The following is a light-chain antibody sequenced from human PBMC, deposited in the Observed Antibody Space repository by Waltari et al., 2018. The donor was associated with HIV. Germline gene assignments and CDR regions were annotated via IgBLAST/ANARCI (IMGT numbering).Light chain of an antibody. Sequence: QSVLTQPPSASGTPGQRVTISCSGSNSNIGSNSVYWYQQFPGTAPTLLFYRANQRPSGVPDRFSGSKSGTSASLAISGLRSEDEADYYCAAWDHSLSARVFGGGTKMTVL. CDR3: AAWDHSLSARV. J-gene: IGLJ3*02. CDR1: NSNIGSNS. CDR2: RAN. V-gene: IGLV1-47*01.